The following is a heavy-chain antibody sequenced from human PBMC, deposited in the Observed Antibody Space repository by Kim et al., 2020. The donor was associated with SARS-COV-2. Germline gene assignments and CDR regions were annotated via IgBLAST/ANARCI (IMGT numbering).Heavy chain of an antibody. Sequence: ADSVKGRFTVSRDNAKNTRYLQMDNLRVEDTAIYYCAKDHESSGWPTFDYWGQGTQVTVSS. J-gene: IGHJ4*02. D-gene: IGHD3-22*01. CDR3: AKDHESSGWPTFDY. V-gene: IGHV3-23*01.